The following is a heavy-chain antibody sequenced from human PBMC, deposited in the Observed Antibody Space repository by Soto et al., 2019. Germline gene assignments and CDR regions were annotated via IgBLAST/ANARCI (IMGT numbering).Heavy chain of an antibody. CDR2: IHYSGRA. V-gene: IGHV4-31*03. CDR1: GGSISSDGYY. Sequence: QVQLQESGPGLVKPSQTLSLTCTVSGGSISSDGYYWSWIRQHPGKGLEWIGYIHYSGRASYTPSLKIRVIISVATSKNQFSLKLSSVTAADTAVYYCAREVTIFGGGMDVWGQGTTVTVSS. CDR3: AREVTIFGGGMDV. D-gene: IGHD3-3*01. J-gene: IGHJ6*02.